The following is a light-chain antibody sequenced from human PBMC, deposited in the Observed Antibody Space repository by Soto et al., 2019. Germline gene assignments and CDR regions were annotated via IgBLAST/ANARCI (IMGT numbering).Light chain of an antibody. CDR2: GVT. Sequence: QSMLTQPASVSGSPGQSITISCTGTSSDVGAYYSVSWYQHHPGKAPKLIIYGVTNRPSGVSNRFSGSKSGNTASLTISGLQAEDEADYHCSSYTSGSSHYVFGTETKLTVL. CDR1: SSDVGAYYS. J-gene: IGLJ1*01. V-gene: IGLV2-14*01. CDR3: SSYTSGSSHYV.